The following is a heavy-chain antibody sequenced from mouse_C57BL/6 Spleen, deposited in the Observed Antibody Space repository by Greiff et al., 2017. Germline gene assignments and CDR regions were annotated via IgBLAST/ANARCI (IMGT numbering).Heavy chain of an antibody. V-gene: IGHV1-80*01. CDR2: IYPGDGDT. J-gene: IGHJ3*01. CDR3: ARKEAAQATGFAY. Sequence: QVQLQQSGAELVKPGASVKISCKASGYAFSSYWMNWVKQRPGKGLEWIGQIYPGDGDTNYNGKFKGKATLTADKSSSTAYMQLSSLTSEDSAVYFGARKEAAQATGFAYWGQGTLVTVSA. D-gene: IGHD3-2*02. CDR1: GYAFSSYW.